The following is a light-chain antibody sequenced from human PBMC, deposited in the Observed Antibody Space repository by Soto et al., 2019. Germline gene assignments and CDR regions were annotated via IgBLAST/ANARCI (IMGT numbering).Light chain of an antibody. V-gene: IGKV1-5*03. CDR2: KAS. Sequence: DIQLTQSPSTLSASVGDRVTITCRASQSINSWLAWYQQRPGKAPKLRMYKASSLQSGVPSMFSGSRSGPEFTLPIIRVEHDDFATYFSTKYDSYPDTFGQDTKLAIK. CDR3: TKYDSYPDT. CDR1: QSINSW. J-gene: IGKJ2*01.